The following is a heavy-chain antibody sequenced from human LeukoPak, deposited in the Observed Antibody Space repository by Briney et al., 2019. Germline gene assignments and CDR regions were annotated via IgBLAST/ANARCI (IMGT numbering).Heavy chain of an antibody. V-gene: IGHV1-24*01. CDR2: FDPEDGET. Sequence: GASVKVSCKVSGYTLTELSMHWVRQAPGKGLEWMGGFDPEDGETIYAQKFQGRVTMTEDTSTDTAYMELSSLRSEDTAVYYCATTHYYDSSGLYYYYGMDVWGQGTTVTASS. D-gene: IGHD3-22*01. CDR1: GYTLTELS. J-gene: IGHJ6*02. CDR3: ATTHYYDSSGLYYYYGMDV.